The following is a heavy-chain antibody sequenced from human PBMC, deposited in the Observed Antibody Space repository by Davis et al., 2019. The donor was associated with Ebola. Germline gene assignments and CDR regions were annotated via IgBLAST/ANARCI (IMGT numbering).Heavy chain of an antibody. CDR2: INHSGST. CDR3: AQAYDFERNWFDP. Sequence: PSETLSLTCTVSGGSVSSGSYYWSWIRQPPGKGLEWIGEINHSGSTNYNPSLKSRVTISVDTSKNQFSLKLSSVTAADTAVYYCAQAYDFERNWFDPWGQGTLVTVSS. D-gene: IGHD3-3*01. V-gene: IGHV4-61*01. J-gene: IGHJ5*02. CDR1: GGSVSSGSYY.